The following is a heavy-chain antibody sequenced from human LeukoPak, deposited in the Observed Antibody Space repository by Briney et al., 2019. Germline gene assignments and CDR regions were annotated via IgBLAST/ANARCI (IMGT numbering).Heavy chain of an antibody. Sequence: SVKVSCKASGGTFSSYAISWVRQAPGQGLEWMGRIIPIFGIANYAQKFQGRVTITADKSTSTAYMELSSLRSEDTAVYYCARDEPYCGGDCYSAFDIWGQGTMVTVSS. CDR3: ARDEPYCGGDCYSAFDI. J-gene: IGHJ3*02. V-gene: IGHV1-69*04. D-gene: IGHD2-21*02. CDR2: IIPIFGIA. CDR1: GGTFSSYA.